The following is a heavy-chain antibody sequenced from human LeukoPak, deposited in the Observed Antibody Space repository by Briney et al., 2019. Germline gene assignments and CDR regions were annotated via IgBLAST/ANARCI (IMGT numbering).Heavy chain of an antibody. CDR1: GGTFSSYA. CDR2: IIPIFGTA. Sequence: ASVKVSCKASGGTFSSYAISWVRQAPGQGLAWMGGIIPIFGTANYAQKFQGRVTITADESTSTAYMELSSLRSEDTAVYYCARDYEHIVVVPAAIWGQGTLVTVSS. CDR3: ARDYEHIVVVPAAI. V-gene: IGHV1-69*13. D-gene: IGHD2-2*01. J-gene: IGHJ4*02.